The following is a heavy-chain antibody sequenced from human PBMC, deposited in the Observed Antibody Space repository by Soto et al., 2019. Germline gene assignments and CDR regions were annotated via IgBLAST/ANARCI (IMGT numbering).Heavy chain of an antibody. J-gene: IGHJ4*02. CDR3: AKLRESSSFASYYFDY. D-gene: IGHD6-13*01. V-gene: IGHV3-23*01. Sequence: PGGSLRLSCAASGFTFSNYAMNWVRQAPGKGLEWVSAISGSGGTTYYADSVKGRFTISRDNAKNSLYLQMNSLRAEDTAVYYCAKLRESSSFASYYFDYWGQGTLVTVSS. CDR2: ISGSGGTT. CDR1: GFTFSNYA.